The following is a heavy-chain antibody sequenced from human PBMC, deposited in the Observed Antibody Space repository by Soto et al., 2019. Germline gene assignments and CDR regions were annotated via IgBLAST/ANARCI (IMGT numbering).Heavy chain of an antibody. J-gene: IGHJ5*01. CDR3: ARTSNRFGS. Sequence: SETLSLTCTVSGDSVISSIYYLRWIRKPPGKGLECIGYIYYSGSTNYNPSLKSRVTISIDTSKNQFSLKLSSVTAPDTAMYYCARTSNRFGSWGQGTPVTVSS. D-gene: IGHD2-8*01. CDR2: IYYSGST. CDR1: GDSVISSIYY. V-gene: IGHV4-61*01.